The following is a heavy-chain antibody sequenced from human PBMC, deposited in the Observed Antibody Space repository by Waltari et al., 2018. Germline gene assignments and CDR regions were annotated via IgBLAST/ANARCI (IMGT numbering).Heavy chain of an antibody. D-gene: IGHD2-21*02. J-gene: IGHJ6*02. Sequence: QVQLQASGPGLVKPSQTLSLPCTVSGGSISTRSYYWSWIRQPAGKGLEWIGYIYTSGSTNYNPSLKSRVTISVDTSKNQFSLKLSSVTAADTAVYYCARDREVTPYYYYYGMDVWGQGTTVTVSS. CDR2: IYTSGST. V-gene: IGHV4-61*09. CDR1: GGSISTRSYY. CDR3: ARDREVTPYYYYYGMDV.